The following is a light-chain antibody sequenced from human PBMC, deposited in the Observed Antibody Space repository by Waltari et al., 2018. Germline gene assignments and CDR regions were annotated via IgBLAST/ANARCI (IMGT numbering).Light chain of an antibody. CDR2: GAS. CDR1: ETIDNNF. V-gene: IGKV3-20*01. Sequence: EIVLTQFPGTLSLSPGERATLPCRASETIDNNFLAWYQHKPGQAPSLLIYGASRRATDIPDRFSGGGSGTDFTLTISSLEPDDFALYYCQQYGNSPPWTFGQGTKVEIK. CDR3: QQYGNSPPWT. J-gene: IGKJ1*01.